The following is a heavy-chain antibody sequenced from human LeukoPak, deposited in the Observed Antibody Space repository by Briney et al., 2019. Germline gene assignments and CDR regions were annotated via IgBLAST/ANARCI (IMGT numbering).Heavy chain of an antibody. CDR3: ARESQDDYGDPTSYYYESSEVDY. CDR2: ISSSSSYI. CDR1: GFTFSSYS. V-gene: IGHV3-21*01. J-gene: IGHJ4*02. D-gene: IGHD3-22*01. Sequence: GGSLRLSCAASGFTFSSYSMNWVRQAPGKGLEWVSSISSSSSYIYYADSVKGRFTISRDNAKNSLYLQMNSLRAEDTAVYYCARESQDDYGDPTSYYYESSEVDYWGQGTLVTVSS.